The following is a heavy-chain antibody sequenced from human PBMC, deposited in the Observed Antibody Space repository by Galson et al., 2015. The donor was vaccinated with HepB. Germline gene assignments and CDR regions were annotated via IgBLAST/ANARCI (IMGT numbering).Heavy chain of an antibody. Sequence: SLRLSCAASGFTFSRYNMKWVRQAPGKGLEWVSSISSSSSHIYYADSVKGRFTISRDNAKNSLYLQMTSLRAEDTAAYYCARDAAGGMAGFDWFDPWGQGTLVSVSS. V-gene: IGHV3-21*01. D-gene: IGHD6-13*01. J-gene: IGHJ5*02. CDR2: ISSSSSHI. CDR1: GFTFSRYN. CDR3: ARDAAGGMAGFDWFDP.